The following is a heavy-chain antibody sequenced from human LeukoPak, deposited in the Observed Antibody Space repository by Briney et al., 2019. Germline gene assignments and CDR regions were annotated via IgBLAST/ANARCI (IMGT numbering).Heavy chain of an antibody. Sequence: ASVKVSCKASGYTFTSYYMHWVRQAPGQGLEWMGIINPSGGSTSYAQKFQGRVTMTRDMSTSTVYMELSSLRSEDTAVYYCARGYCSSTSCYAGSYYFDYWGQGTLVTVSS. CDR1: GYTFTSYY. V-gene: IGHV1-46*01. CDR3: ARGYCSSTSCYAGSYYFDY. J-gene: IGHJ4*02. CDR2: INPSGGST. D-gene: IGHD2-2*01.